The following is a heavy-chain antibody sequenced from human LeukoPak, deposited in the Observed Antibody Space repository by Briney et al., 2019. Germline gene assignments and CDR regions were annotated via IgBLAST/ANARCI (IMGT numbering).Heavy chain of an antibody. D-gene: IGHD6-13*01. Sequence: SETLSLTCTVSGGSISSYYRSWIRQPAGKGLEWIGRIYTSGSTNYNPSLKSRVTISVDTSKNQFSLKLTSVTAADTAVYYCARLSRGAAAGFDYWGQGTLVTVSS. V-gene: IGHV4-4*07. J-gene: IGHJ4*02. CDR2: IYTSGST. CDR3: ARLSRGAAAGFDY. CDR1: GGSISSYY.